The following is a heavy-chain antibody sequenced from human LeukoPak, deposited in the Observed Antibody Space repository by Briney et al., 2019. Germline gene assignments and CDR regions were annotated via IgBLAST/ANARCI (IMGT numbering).Heavy chain of an antibody. CDR3: ANNRLGTYTSSWSNRFYFDF. CDR1: GGSISSGDYY. J-gene: IGHJ4*02. CDR2: IYYSGST. V-gene: IGHV4-30-4*01. D-gene: IGHD6-13*01. Sequence: PSQTLSLTCTVSGGSISSGDYYWSWIRQPPGKGLEWIGYIYYSGSTYYNPSLKSRVTISVDTSKNQFSLKLSSVTAADTAVYYCANNRLGTYTSSWSNRFYFDFWGQGILVTVPS.